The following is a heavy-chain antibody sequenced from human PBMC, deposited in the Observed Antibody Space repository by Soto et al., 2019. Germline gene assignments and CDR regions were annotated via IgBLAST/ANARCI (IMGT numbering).Heavy chain of an antibody. CDR3: ARDLGYYYGSGSYHHYYYYYGMDV. D-gene: IGHD3-10*01. CDR2: IIPIFGTA. CDR1: GGTFSSYA. V-gene: IGHV1-69*13. Sequence: GASVKVSCKASGGTFSSYAISWVRQAPGQGLEWMGGIIPIFGTANYAQKFQGRVTITADESTSTAYMELSSLRSEDTAVYYCARDLGYYYGSGSYHHYYYYYGMDVWGQGTTVTVSS. J-gene: IGHJ6*02.